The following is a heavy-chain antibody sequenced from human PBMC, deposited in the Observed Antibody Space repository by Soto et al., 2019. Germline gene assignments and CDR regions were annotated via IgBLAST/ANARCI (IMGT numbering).Heavy chain of an antibody. D-gene: IGHD5-18*01. J-gene: IGHJ5*02. CDR2: INHSGST. V-gene: IGHV4-34*01. CDR1: GGSFSGYY. Sequence: SEPLSLTCAAYGGSFSGYYWSWIRQPPGKGLEWIGEINHSGSTNYNPSLKSRVTISVDTSKNQFSLKLSSVTAADTAVYYCARCRGYSYGYGVGGFDPWGQGTLVTVSS. CDR3: ARCRGYSYGYGVGGFDP.